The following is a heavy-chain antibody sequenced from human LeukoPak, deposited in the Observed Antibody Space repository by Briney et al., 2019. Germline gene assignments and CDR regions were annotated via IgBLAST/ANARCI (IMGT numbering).Heavy chain of an antibody. V-gene: IGHV4-39*07. CDR2: MYYSGST. CDR3: AGTYGYFDY. Sequence: PSETLSLTCTVSGASISSSDYYWGWVRQTPGKGLEWIGSMYYSGSTNYNPSLKSRVTISVDTSKNQFSLKLSSVTAADTAVYYCAGTYGYFDYWGQGTLVTVSS. J-gene: IGHJ4*02. D-gene: IGHD4-17*01. CDR1: GASISSSDYY.